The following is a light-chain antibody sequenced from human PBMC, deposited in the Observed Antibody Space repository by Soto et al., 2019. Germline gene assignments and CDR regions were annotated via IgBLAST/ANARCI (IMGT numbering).Light chain of an antibody. Sequence: DIQMTQSPSSLSASVGDTVTITCRASQTIITYLNWYQQKPGKAPKLLIYFASTLQSGVPSRFSGSRSGTDFTLTISSLQSEDFATYYGQQTYTLPHTFGQGTKVEIK. V-gene: IGKV1-39*01. J-gene: IGKJ1*01. CDR3: QQTYTLPHT. CDR2: FAS. CDR1: QTIITY.